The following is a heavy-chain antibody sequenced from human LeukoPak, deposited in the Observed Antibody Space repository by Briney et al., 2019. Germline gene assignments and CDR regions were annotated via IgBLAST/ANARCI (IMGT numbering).Heavy chain of an antibody. CDR2: INSNSGGT. CDR1: GYTFTDYY. Sequence: ASVRVSCKTSGYTFTDYYTHWMRQAPGQGLEWMGWINSNSGGTSYAQKFQGRVNLTRETPPRTTFMEVNGLASDDTAVCNCARTSIAARRADFDYWGQGTVVSVSS. V-gene: IGHV1-2*02. D-gene: IGHD6-6*01. J-gene: IGHJ4*02. CDR3: ARTSIAARRADFDY.